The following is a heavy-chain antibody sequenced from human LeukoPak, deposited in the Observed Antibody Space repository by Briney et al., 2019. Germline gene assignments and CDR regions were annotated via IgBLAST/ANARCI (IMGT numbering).Heavy chain of an antibody. CDR1: GGSFSGYY. V-gene: IGHV4-34*01. J-gene: IGHJ6*02. Sequence: SETLSLTCTVYGGSFSGYYWSWIRQPPGKGLEWIGEINHSGSTNYNPSLKSRVTISVDTSKNQFSLKLSSVTAADTAVYYCARGLLARGPYYYYGMDVWGQGTTVTVSS. D-gene: IGHD3-10*01. CDR2: INHSGST. CDR3: ARGLLARGPYYYYGMDV.